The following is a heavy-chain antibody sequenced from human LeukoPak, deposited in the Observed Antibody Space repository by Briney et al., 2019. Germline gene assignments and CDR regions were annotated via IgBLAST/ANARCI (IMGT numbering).Heavy chain of an antibody. CDR3: ASSSEYSSSSASDY. CDR1: GYTFTSYG. Sequence: ASVKVSCKASGYTFTSYGISWVRQAPGQGLEWMGWISAYNGNTNYAQKLQGRVTMTTDTSTSTAYMELRSLRSDDTAVYYCASSSEYSSSSASDYWGQGTLVTVSS. V-gene: IGHV1-18*01. J-gene: IGHJ4*02. CDR2: ISAYNGNT. D-gene: IGHD6-6*01.